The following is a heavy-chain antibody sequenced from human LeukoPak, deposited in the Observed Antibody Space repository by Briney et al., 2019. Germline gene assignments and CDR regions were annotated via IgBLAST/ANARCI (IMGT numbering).Heavy chain of an antibody. V-gene: IGHV5-51*01. D-gene: IGHD3-22*01. CDR3: ARQPDYNNSSRLDY. Sequence: GECLKLACKGSGYSFTSDWTGSARQMPGKGLGWMGIIYPGDSDTRYSPAFQGQVTISADKSISNASVQWSSLKAWDTAMYYCARQPDYNNSSRLDYWGEGTLVTVSS. CDR2: IYPGDSDT. J-gene: IGHJ4*02. CDR1: GYSFTSDW.